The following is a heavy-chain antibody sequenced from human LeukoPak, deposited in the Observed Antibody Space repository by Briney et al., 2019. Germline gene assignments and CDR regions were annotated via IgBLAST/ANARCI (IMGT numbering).Heavy chain of an antibody. CDR2: ISGSGGST. Sequence: LPGGSLRLSCAASGFTFSSYAMSWVRQAPGKGLEWVSAISGSGGSTYYADSVKGRFTISRDNSKNTLYLQMNSLRAEDRAVYYCAKEGGGQNRELYDDYVPGAFDIWGQGTMVTVSS. V-gene: IGHV3-23*01. CDR3: AKEGGGQNRELYDDYVPGAFDI. CDR1: GFTFSSYA. J-gene: IGHJ3*02. D-gene: IGHD4-17*01.